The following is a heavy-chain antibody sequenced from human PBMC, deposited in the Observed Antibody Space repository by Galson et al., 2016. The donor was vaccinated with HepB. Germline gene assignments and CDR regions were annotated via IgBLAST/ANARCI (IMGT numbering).Heavy chain of an antibody. D-gene: IGHD3-16*01. J-gene: IGHJ4*02. CDR1: GGSLSGYA. V-gene: IGHV4-34*01. CDR2: IDHSGTT. Sequence: SETLSLTCGVYGGSLSGYAWTWIRLAPGRGLEWIGEIDHSGTTNYNPSLKSRVTISVDTSKNHFSLNVTSVTAADTAVFYCARVDRGGFDSWGQGTLVTVSS. CDR3: ARVDRGGFDS.